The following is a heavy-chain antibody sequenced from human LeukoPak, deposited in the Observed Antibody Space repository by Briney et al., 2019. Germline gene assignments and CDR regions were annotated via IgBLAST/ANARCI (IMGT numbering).Heavy chain of an antibody. CDR3: ARVGRSSGWYSPNWFDP. CDR2: IYHSGST. V-gene: IGHV4-4*02. J-gene: IGHJ5*02. D-gene: IGHD6-19*01. Sequence: SGTLSLTCAVSGGSISGSDWWSWVRQPPGKGLEWIGEIYHSGSTNYNPSLKSRVTISVDKSKNQFSLKLSSVTAADTAVYYCARVGRSSGWYSPNWFDPWGQGTLVTVSS. CDR1: GGSISGSDW.